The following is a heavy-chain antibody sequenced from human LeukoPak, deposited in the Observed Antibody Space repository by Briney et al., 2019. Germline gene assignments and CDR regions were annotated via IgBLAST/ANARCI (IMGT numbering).Heavy chain of an antibody. Sequence: SETLSLTCTVSSGSISSGAYYWGWIRQPPGKGLEWVGSIYHSGSTFYNPSLKGRVTISVDPSKNQFYLKLTSVTAADTAVFFCAREEFGTACFDSWGQGTLVTVSS. V-gene: IGHV4-39*07. J-gene: IGHJ4*02. CDR3: AREEFGTACFDS. CDR2: IYHSGST. D-gene: IGHD1-7*01. CDR1: SGSISSGAYY.